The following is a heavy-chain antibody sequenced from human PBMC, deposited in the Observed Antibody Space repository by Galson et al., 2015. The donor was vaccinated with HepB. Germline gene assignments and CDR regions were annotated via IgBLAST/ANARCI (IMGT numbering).Heavy chain of an antibody. J-gene: IGHJ6*02. CDR3: ARLVVDTAMVKYYYGMDV. D-gene: IGHD5-18*01. CDR1: GYSFTSYW. Sequence: QSGAEVKKPGESLRISCKSTGYSFTSYWISWVRQMPGKGLECMGTIDPSDTYTNYSPSFQGHVTISVDKSISTAYLQWSSLKASDTAMYYCARLVVDTAMVKYYYGMDVWGQGTTVTVSS. CDR2: IDPSDTYT. V-gene: IGHV5-10-1*01.